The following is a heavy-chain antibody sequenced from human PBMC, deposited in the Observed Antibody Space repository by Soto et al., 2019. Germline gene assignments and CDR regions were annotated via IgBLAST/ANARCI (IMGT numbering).Heavy chain of an antibody. CDR1: GGTFSSYA. Sequence: GASVKVSCKASGGTFSSYAISWVRQAPGQGLEWMGGIIPIFGTANYAQKFQGRVTITADKSTSTAYMELSSLRSEDTAVYYCARAEIRGYDLNYGMDVWGQGTTVTVSS. CDR2: IIPIFGTA. V-gene: IGHV1-69*06. J-gene: IGHJ6*02. D-gene: IGHD5-12*01. CDR3: ARAEIRGYDLNYGMDV.